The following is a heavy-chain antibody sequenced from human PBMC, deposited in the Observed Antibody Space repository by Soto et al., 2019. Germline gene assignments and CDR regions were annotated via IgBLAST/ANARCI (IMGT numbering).Heavy chain of an antibody. CDR3: ARDLDYGDYVR. Sequence: GGSLRLSCAASGFTVSSNYMSWVRQAPGKGLEWVSVIYSGGSTYYADSVKGRFTISRDNSKNTLYLQMNSLRAEDTAVYYCARDLDYGDYVRWGQGTLVTVSS. D-gene: IGHD4-17*01. V-gene: IGHV3-66*01. CDR1: GFTVSSNY. CDR2: IYSGGST. J-gene: IGHJ4*02.